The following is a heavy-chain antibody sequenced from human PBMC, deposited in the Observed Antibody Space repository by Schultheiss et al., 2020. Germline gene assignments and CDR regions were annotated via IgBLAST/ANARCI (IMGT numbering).Heavy chain of an antibody. D-gene: IGHD6-19*01. CDR3: ARDGQKSGWYQPGGY. CDR1: GFTFSSYA. Sequence: GGSLRLSCAASGFTFSSYAMSWVRQAPGKGLEWVSAIGTAGDTYYPGSVKGRFTISRDNSKNTLYLQMISLRPEDAAVYYCARDGQKSGWYQPGGYWGQGTLVTVSS. CDR2: IGTAGDT. V-gene: IGHV3-23*01. J-gene: IGHJ4*02.